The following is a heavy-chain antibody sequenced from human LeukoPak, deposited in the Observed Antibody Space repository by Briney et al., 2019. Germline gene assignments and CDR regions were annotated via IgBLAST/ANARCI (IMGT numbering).Heavy chain of an antibody. V-gene: IGHV3-30*01. CDR1: GFTFSSYA. CDR2: ISYDGSNK. Sequence: GGSLRLSCAASGFTFSSYAMHWVRQAPGKGLEWVAVISYDGSNKYYADSVKGRFTISRDNSKNTLYLQMNSLRAEDTAVYYCARDSGDYYYYGMDVWGQGTTVTVSS. CDR3: ARDSGDYYYYGMDV. D-gene: IGHD3-10*01. J-gene: IGHJ6*02.